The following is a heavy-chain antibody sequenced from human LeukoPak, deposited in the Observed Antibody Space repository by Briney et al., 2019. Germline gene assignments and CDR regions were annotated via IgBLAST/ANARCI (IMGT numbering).Heavy chain of an antibody. V-gene: IGHV3-23*01. D-gene: IGHD3-9*01. CDR1: GFTFSSYA. J-gene: IGHJ6*02. CDR2: ISGSGGST. CDR3: ARAYYDVLTDSDYGMDV. Sequence: GGSLRLSCAASGFTFSSYAMSWVRQAPGKGLEWVSAISGSGGSTYYADSVKGRFTISRDNSKNTLYLQMNSLRAEDTAVYHCARAYYDVLTDSDYGMDVWGQGTTVTVSS.